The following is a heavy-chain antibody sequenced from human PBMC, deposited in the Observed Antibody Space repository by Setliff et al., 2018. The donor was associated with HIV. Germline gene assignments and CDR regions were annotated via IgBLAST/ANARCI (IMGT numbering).Heavy chain of an antibody. Sequence: SETLSLTCTVSGGSLNSGGYYWSWIRQQPGKGLEWIGYIYNSGSTYYNPSLKSRVTISVDTSKRHFSLKLYSVTAADTAVYYCARAPGLYSSGFYYGGGHWGQGTLVTVSS. CDR1: GGSLNSGGYY. D-gene: IGHD3-22*01. J-gene: IGHJ4*02. CDR2: IYNSGST. CDR3: ARAPGLYSSGFYYGGGH. V-gene: IGHV4-31*03.